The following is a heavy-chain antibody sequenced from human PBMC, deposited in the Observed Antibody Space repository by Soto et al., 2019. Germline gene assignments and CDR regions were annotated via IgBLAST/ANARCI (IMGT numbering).Heavy chain of an antibody. CDR2: IYYSGST. CDR3: ATPRVIVEDTAMSGDY. Sequence: QLQLQESGPGLVKPSETLSLTCTVSGGSISSSSYYWGWIRQPPGKGLEWIGSIYYSGSTYYNPSLKSRVTISVDTSKNQFSLKLSSVTAADTAVYYCATPRVIVEDTAMSGDYWGQGTLVTVSS. CDR1: GGSISSSSYY. J-gene: IGHJ4*02. D-gene: IGHD5-18*01. V-gene: IGHV4-39*01.